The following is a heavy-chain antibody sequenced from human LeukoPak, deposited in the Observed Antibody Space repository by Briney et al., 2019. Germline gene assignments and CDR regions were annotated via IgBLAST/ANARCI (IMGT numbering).Heavy chain of an antibody. D-gene: IGHD1-26*01. CDR2: MNPKSGIT. V-gene: IGHV1-8*01. Sequence: GASVKVSCKASGYTFASYDINWVRQATGQGLEWMGWMNPKSGITGYAQKFQGRVTMTRDTSISTAYMELGSLRSEDTAVYYCARVTGSIDYWGQGTLVTVSS. J-gene: IGHJ4*02. CDR3: ARVTGSIDY. CDR1: GYTFASYD.